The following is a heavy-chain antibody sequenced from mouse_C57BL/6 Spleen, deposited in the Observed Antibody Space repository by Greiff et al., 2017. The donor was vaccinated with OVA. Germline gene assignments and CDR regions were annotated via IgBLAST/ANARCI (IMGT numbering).Heavy chain of an antibody. J-gene: IGHJ3*01. V-gene: IGHV1-81*01. Sequence: VQLQQSGAELARPGASVKLSCKASGYTFTSYGISWVKQRTGQGLEWIGEIYHRSGNTYYNEKFKGKATLTADKSSSTAYMELRSLTSEDAAVYFCARDYGSSTGFAYWGQGTLVTVSA. CDR2: IYHRSGNT. CDR3: ARDYGSSTGFAY. D-gene: IGHD1-1*01. CDR1: GYTFTSYG.